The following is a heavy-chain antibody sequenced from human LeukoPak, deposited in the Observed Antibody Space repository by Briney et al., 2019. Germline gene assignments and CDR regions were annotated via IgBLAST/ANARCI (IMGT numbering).Heavy chain of an antibody. CDR2: ITGTGDTT. CDR1: RFTFSSYV. D-gene: IGHD6-19*01. J-gene: IGHJ4*02. V-gene: IGHV3-23*01. CDR3: AKEGYASGWLDS. Sequence: PGGSLRLSCAASRFTFSSYVMTWVRQAPGKGLEWVSAITGTGDTTYYTPSVRGRFTISRDNSKSTLYLQMNSLRADDTAVYYCAKEGYASGWLDSRGQGTLVTVSS.